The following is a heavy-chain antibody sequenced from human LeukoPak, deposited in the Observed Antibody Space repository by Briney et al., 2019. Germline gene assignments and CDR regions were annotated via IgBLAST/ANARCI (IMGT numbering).Heavy chain of an antibody. CDR1: GYTFTGYY. J-gene: IGHJ5*02. Sequence: GASVKVSCKASGYTFTGYYMHWVRQAPGQGLEWMGRINPNSGGTDYAQKFQGRVTMTRDTSISTAYMELSRLRSEDTAVYYCVRYCSGGSCHPGRIDPWGQGTLVTVSS. CDR2: INPNSGGT. D-gene: IGHD2-15*01. CDR3: VRYCSGGSCHPGRIDP. V-gene: IGHV1-2*06.